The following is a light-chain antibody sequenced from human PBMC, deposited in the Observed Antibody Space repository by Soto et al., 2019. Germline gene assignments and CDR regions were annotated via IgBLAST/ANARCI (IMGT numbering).Light chain of an antibody. Sequence: EIVLTHSPGTLSLSPGERATLSCKASQSVSSNFLAWYQRKPGQAPRLLIYGASDRATDIPYRFSGSGSGTDITLTITRLETEDFAVYYCQQYGTSPPTFGQGTKVEI. V-gene: IGKV3-20*01. CDR3: QQYGTSPPT. J-gene: IGKJ1*01. CDR1: QSVSSNF. CDR2: GAS.